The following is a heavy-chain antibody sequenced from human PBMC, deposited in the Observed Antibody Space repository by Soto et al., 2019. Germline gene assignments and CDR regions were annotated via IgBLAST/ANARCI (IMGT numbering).Heavy chain of an antibody. D-gene: IGHD2-2*02. CDR2: INDGNGNT. Sequence: MCWVRPAPGQRLEWMGWINDGNGNTKYSQKFQGRVTITRDTSASTAYMELSSLRSEDTAVYYCARGGGRHCSSTSCYRWFDPWGQGTLVTVSA. J-gene: IGHJ5*02. CDR3: ARGGGRHCSSTSCYRWFDP. V-gene: IGHV1-3*01.